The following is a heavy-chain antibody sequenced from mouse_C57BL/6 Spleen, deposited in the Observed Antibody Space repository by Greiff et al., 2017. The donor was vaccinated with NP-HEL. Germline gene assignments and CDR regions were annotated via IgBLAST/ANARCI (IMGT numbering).Heavy chain of an antibody. D-gene: IGHD1-1*01. CDR2: IDPANGNT. CDR1: GFNIKNTY. J-gene: IGHJ4*01. CDR3: ARWDYYGSSYEDYAMDY. V-gene: IGHV14-3*01. Sequence: VQLKESVAELVRPGASVKLSCTASGFNIKNTYMHWVKQRPEQGLEWIGRIDPANGNTKYAPKFQGKATITADTSSNTAYLQLSSLTSEDTAIYYCARWDYYGSSYEDYAMDYWGQGTSVTVAS.